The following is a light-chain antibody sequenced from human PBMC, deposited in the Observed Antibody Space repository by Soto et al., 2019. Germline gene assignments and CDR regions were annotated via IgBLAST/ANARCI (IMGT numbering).Light chain of an antibody. J-gene: IGLJ2*01. CDR2: EVS. CDR3: SSYTSTSTVL. CDR1: SSDVGGYNY. V-gene: IGLV2-14*01. Sequence: QSALTQPASVSGSPGQSITISCTGTSSDVGGYNYVSWYQQHPGKAPKLMMYEVSYRPSGVSNRFSGSKSGNTASLTISGLQAEDEADYYCSSYTSTSTVLFGGGTKLTVL.